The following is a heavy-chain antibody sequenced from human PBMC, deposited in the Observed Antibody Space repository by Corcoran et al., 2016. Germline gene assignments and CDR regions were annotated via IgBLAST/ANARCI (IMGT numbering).Heavy chain of an antibody. CDR1: GFTFSSYS. D-gene: IGHD1-26*01. CDR2: ISSSSSYI. V-gene: IGHV3-21*01. J-gene: IGHJ4*02. CDR3: ARTRRPYGGSFPGY. Sequence: EVQLVESGGGLVKPGGSLRLSCAASGFTFSSYSMNWVRQAPGKGLEWVSSISSSSSYIYYADSVKGRFTISRDNAKNSLYLQMNSLRAEDTAVYYCARTRRPYGGSFPGYWGQGTLVTVSS.